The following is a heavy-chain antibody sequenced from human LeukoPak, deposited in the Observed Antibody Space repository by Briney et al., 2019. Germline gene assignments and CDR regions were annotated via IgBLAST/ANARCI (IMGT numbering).Heavy chain of an antibody. D-gene: IGHD5-12*01. Sequence: GGSLRLSCAASGLSFSTYDMHWVRQDTGEGLEWVSGIGKSGDTYYVGSVKGRFTISRDNAKNSLYLQMNSLRSGDTAVYYCARGGYTGFDVWGQGTVVTVSS. CDR1: GLSFSTYD. J-gene: IGHJ3*01. V-gene: IGHV3-13*04. CDR2: IGKSGDT. CDR3: ARGGYTGFDV.